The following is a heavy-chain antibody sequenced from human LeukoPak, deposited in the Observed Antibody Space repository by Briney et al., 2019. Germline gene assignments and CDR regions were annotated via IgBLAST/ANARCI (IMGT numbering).Heavy chain of an antibody. CDR3: ARAFYDSSGNFDY. J-gene: IGHJ4*02. CDR2: IYYSVST. D-gene: IGHD3-22*01. CDR1: GGSISSSSYY. Sequence: SETLSLTCTVSGGSISSSSYYCGWVRQPPGKGLEWIGSIYYSVSTYYNPSLKSRVTISVDTSKNQSSLKRSSVTAADTAVYYCARAFYDSSGNFDYWGQGSLVTVSS. V-gene: IGHV4-39*07.